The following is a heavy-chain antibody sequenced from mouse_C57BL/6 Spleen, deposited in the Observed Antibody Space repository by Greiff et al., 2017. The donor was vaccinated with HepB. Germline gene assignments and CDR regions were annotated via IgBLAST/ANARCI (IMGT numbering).Heavy chain of an antibody. D-gene: IGHD2-4*01. CDR3: ARRGYDYDGGGYFDY. J-gene: IGHJ2*01. CDR1: GYTFTSYT. CDR2: INPSSGYT. V-gene: IGHV1-4*01. Sequence: VQLQQSGAELARPGASVKMSCKASGYTFTSYTMHWVKQRPGQGLEWIGYINPSSGYTKYNQKFKDKATLTADKSSSTAYMQLSSLTSEDSAVYYCARRGYDYDGGGYFDYWGQGTTLTVSS.